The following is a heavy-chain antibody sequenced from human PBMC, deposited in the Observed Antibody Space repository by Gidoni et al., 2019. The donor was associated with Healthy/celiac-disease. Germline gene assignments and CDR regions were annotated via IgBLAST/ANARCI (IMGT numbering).Heavy chain of an antibody. CDR1: GGSFSAYY. D-gene: IGHD2-2*01. CDR3: ARAFIVVVPAAHARFDP. CDR2: INHSGST. J-gene: IGHJ5*02. V-gene: IGHV4-34*01. Sequence: QVQLQQWGAGLLKPSETLSLTCAVYGGSFSAYYWSWFRQPPGKGLEWIGEINHSGSTNYNPSLKSRVTISVDTSKNQFSLKLSSVTAADTAVYYCARAFIVVVPAAHARFDPWGQGTLVTVSS.